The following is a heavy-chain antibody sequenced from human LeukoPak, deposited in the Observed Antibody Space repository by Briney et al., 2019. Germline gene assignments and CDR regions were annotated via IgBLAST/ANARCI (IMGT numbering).Heavy chain of an antibody. V-gene: IGHV3-7*01. CDR3: ARDAGYGYDTFDY. Sequence: GGSLSLSCAVSGFNVSDNYMSWVRQAPGKGLEWVANIKEDGSEKNYVDSVKGRFTISRDNAKNSLYLQMNSLRAEDTAVYYCARDAGYGYDTFDYWGQGTQVTVSS. J-gene: IGHJ4*02. D-gene: IGHD5-18*01. CDR1: GFNVSDNY. CDR2: IKEDGSEK.